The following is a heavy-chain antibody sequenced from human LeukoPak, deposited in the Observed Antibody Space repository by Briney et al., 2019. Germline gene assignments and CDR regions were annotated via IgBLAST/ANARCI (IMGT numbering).Heavy chain of an antibody. CDR3: ARGRGYCTGVSCDIDY. Sequence: QPGGSLRLSCAASGFTFNTYSMNWVRQAPGKGLEWGSNIISRGDTTHYAASVKGRFTISSDNAKNSVFLHLNSLRGDDTAVYYCARGRGYCTGVSCDIDYWGQGTLVTVSS. J-gene: IGHJ4*02. CDR1: GFTFNTYS. V-gene: IGHV3-48*04. CDR2: IISRGDTT. D-gene: IGHD2-8*02.